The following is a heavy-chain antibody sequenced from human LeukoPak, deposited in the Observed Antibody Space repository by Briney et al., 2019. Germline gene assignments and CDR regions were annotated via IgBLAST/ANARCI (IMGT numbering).Heavy chain of an antibody. D-gene: IGHD3-10*01. V-gene: IGHV3-9*01. CDR1: GFTVSSNY. CDR2: ISWNSGSI. CDR3: AKGSYGSGSYYDGYYFDY. Sequence: GGSLRLSCAASGFTVSSNYMSWVRQAPGKGLEWVSGISWNSGSIGYADSVKGRFTISRDNAKNSLYLQMNSLRAEDTALYYCAKGSYGSGSYYDGYYFDYWGQGTLVTVSS. J-gene: IGHJ4*02.